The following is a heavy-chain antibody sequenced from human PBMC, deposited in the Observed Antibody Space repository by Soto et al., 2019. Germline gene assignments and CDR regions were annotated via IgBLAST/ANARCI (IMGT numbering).Heavy chain of an antibody. V-gene: IGHV1-2*04. CDR2: INPNSGGT. Sequence: ASVKVSCKASGYTFTAYKMHLVRQAPGQGLEWMGWINPNSGGTNYAQKFQGWVTMTRDTSISTAYMELSRLRSDDTAVYYCARDLVGYDILTGYPSNWFDPWGQGTLVTVSS. D-gene: IGHD3-9*01. CDR3: ARDLVGYDILTGYPSNWFDP. CDR1: GYTFTAYK. J-gene: IGHJ5*02.